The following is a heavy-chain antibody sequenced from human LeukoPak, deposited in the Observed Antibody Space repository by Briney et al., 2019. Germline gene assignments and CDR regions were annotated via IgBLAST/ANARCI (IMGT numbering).Heavy chain of an antibody. CDR1: GFTFSSYW. V-gene: IGHV3-7*01. Sequence: QPGGSLRLSCAASGFTFSSYWMSWVRQAPGKGLEWVANIKQDGSEKYYADSVKGRFTISRDNSKNTLYLQMNSLRAEDTAVYYCAKEAVNYYDSSGYFDDAFDIWGQGTMVTVSS. J-gene: IGHJ3*02. CDR3: AKEAVNYYDSSGYFDDAFDI. CDR2: IKQDGSEK. D-gene: IGHD3-22*01.